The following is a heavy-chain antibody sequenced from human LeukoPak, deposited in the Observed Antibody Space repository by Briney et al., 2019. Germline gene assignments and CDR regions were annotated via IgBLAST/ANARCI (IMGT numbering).Heavy chain of an antibody. CDR2: INAGNGNT. CDR1: GYTFTSYA. V-gene: IGHV1-3*01. CDR3: ARNYYDSSGRGYYYYGMDV. Sequence: ASVKVSCKASGYTFTSYAMHWVRQAPGQRLEWMGWINAGNGNTKYSQKFQGRVTITRDTSASTAYMELSSLRSEDTAVYYCARNYYDSSGRGYYYYGMDVWGQGTTVTVSS. J-gene: IGHJ6*02. D-gene: IGHD3-22*01.